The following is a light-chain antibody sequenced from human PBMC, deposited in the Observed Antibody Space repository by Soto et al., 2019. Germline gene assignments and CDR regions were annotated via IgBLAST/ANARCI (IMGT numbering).Light chain of an antibody. Sequence: DIQMTQSPSTLSASVGDRVTITCRASQRISSWLAWYQHKPGKAPKLLIYAASSLEREVPSRFSGSGSGTEFTLTISSLQPDDFATYYCQQYNSYPWTFGQGTKVEIK. V-gene: IGKV1-5*01. CDR2: AAS. J-gene: IGKJ1*01. CDR3: QQYNSYPWT. CDR1: QRISSW.